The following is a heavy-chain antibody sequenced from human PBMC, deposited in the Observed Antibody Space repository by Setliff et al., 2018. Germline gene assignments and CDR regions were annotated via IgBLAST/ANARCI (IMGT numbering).Heavy chain of an antibody. D-gene: IGHD2-2*02. CDR1: GGTFSSYA. J-gene: IGHJ6*02. Sequence: SVRVSCKASGGTFSSYAISWVRQAPGQGLEWMGGIIPIFGTANYAQKFQGRVTITADESTSTAYMELSSLRSEDTAVYYCARDSRGLVPAAIEGSYYYYGMDVRGQGTTVTVSS. CDR3: ARDSRGLVPAAIEGSYYYYGMDV. V-gene: IGHV1-69*13. CDR2: IIPIFGTA.